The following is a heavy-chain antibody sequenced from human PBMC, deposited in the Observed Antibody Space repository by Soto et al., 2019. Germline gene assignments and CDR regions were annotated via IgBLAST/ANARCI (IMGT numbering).Heavy chain of an antibody. J-gene: IGHJ3*02. CDR2: VLVAGST. CDR3: AKATSTGRGAFDI. Sequence: GGSLGLSCAASGFTCSSYDMSWVRQAPGKGLEWVSTVLVAGSTHYPDSVKGRFTISRDNSKNTPFLQMNSLTAGDTAVYYCAKATSTGRGAFDICGQGTMVTVSS. V-gene: IGHV3-23*01. D-gene: IGHD3-9*01. CDR1: GFTCSSYD.